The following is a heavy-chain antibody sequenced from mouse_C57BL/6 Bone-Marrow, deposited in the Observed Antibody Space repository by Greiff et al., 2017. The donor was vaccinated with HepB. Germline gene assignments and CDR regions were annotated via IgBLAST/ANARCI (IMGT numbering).Heavy chain of an antibody. J-gene: IGHJ4*01. CDR2: IDPSDSYT. V-gene: IGHV1-50*01. CDR3: ARVDDDYDGVMDY. D-gene: IGHD2-4*01. CDR1: GYTFTSYW. Sequence: QVHVKQPGAELVKPGASVKLSCKASGYTFTSYWMQWVKQRPGQGLEWIGEIDPSDSYTNYNQKFKGKATLTVDTSSSTAYMQLSSLTSEDSAVYYCARVDDDYDGVMDYWGQGTSVTVSS.